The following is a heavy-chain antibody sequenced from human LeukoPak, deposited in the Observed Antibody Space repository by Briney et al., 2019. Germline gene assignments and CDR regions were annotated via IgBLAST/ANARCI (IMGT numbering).Heavy chain of an antibody. CDR3: VRDNPRCCGVVPANIDDL. Sequence: GGSLRLSCAASGFILSSHAMHWVRQAPGKGLEWVAVIWYDGNNKYYADTVKGRFTIYRDTSKNTLYLEMNSLRPEDTAMYYCVRDNPRCCGVVPANIDDLWGQGTLVTVSS. D-gene: IGHD2-21*02. V-gene: IGHV3-33*08. J-gene: IGHJ5*02. CDR2: IWYDGNNK. CDR1: GFILSSHA.